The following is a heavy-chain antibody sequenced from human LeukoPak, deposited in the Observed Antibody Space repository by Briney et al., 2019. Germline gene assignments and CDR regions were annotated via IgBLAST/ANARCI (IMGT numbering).Heavy chain of an antibody. Sequence: GGSLRLSCAASGFTFSNYAMSWVRQAPGKGLEWVSSISGSGGSTYYVDSVKGRFTISRDNSKNTLHLQMNILRAEDTAAYYCAKDSGLHADSWGQGTRVTVSS. J-gene: IGHJ4*02. CDR3: AKDSGLHADS. V-gene: IGHV3-23*01. CDR1: GFTFSNYA. D-gene: IGHD3/OR15-3a*01. CDR2: ISGSGGST.